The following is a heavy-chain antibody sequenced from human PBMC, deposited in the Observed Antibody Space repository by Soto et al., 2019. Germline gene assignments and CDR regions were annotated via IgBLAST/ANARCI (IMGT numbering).Heavy chain of an antibody. CDR1: GGIFGSHG. CDR2: FIPIFRTL. CDR3: VRDRRIYYSDPHDEFVAADYEV. D-gene: IGHD3-22*01. V-gene: IGHV1-69*01. J-gene: IGHJ3*01. Sequence: QVQLIQSEAAVMKPGSSVRVSCTASGGIFGSHGFSWVRQAPGQRLEWVGGFIPIFRTLTYTEKFQARVRIAAEESVNTVYLDLSGMTSDDTAVYYCVRDRRIYYSDPHDEFVAADYEVWGQGTMVTVSS.